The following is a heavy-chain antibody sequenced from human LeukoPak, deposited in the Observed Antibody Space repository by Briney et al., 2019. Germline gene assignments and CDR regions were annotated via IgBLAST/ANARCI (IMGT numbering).Heavy chain of an antibody. CDR1: GYTFTSYY. J-gene: IGHJ4*02. V-gene: IGHV1-46*01. CDR2: INPSGGST. CDR3: ATSTVTTTDY. D-gene: IGHD4-11*01. Sequence: ASVKVSCKASGYTFTSYYMHWVRQAPGQRLEWMGIINPSGGSTSYAQKFQGRVTMTRDTSTSTAYMELSSLRSEDTAVYYCATSTVTTTDYWGQGTLVTVSS.